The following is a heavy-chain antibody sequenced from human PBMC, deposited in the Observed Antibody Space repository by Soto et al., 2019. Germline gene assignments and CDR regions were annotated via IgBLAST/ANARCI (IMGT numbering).Heavy chain of an antibody. CDR1: GFTFTNYW. CDR2: INGDGSGK. D-gene: IGHD3-16*01. Sequence: EVQLVASGGDLVQPGGSLRLSCAASGFTFTNYWMSWVRQAPGKGLEWVADINGDGSGKYYVDSVKGRFTISRDNSKNSVYLQMSSLRVEDTAIYYCAVDDVFWHQGTRVTVSS. CDR3: AVDDVF. J-gene: IGHJ3*01. V-gene: IGHV3-7*01.